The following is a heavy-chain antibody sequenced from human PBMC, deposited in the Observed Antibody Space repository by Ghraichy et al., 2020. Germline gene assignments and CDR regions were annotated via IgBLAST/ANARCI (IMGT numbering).Heavy chain of an antibody. CDR3: ARHWVGNWNYVMYFDY. D-gene: IGHD1-7*01. V-gene: IGHV4-39*01. Sequence: SQTLSLTCTVSGGSISSSSYYWGWIRQPPGKGLEWIGSIYYSGSTYYNPSLKSRVTISVDTSKNQFSLKLSSVTAADTAVYYCARHWVGNWNYVMYFDYWGQGTLVTVSS. CDR2: IYYSGST. CDR1: GGSISSSSYY. J-gene: IGHJ4*02.